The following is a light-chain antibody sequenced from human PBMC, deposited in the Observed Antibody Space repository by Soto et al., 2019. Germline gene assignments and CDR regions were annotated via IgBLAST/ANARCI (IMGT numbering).Light chain of an antibody. V-gene: IGKV1-5*01. CDR1: QSISSW. Sequence: DFQLTQSPSFLSASIGDRVTITCWASQSISSWLAWYQQKPGKAPKLLIYDASSLESGVPSRFSGSGSGTEFTLTISSLQPDDFATYYCQQYNSYPWTFGQGTKVDIK. CDR3: QQYNSYPWT. J-gene: IGKJ1*01. CDR2: DAS.